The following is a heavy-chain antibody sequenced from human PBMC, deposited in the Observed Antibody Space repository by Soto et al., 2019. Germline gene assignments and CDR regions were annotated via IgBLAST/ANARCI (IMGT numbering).Heavy chain of an antibody. J-gene: IGHJ6*02. Sequence: SETLCVTSSVAEGTSGDSDWWSWVRQPPGKGLEWIGEIYHSGSTNYNPSLKSRVTISVDKSKNQFSLKLSSVTAADTAVYYCAKLWFGELLANYYYYGMDVWGQGTTVTVSS. D-gene: IGHD3-10*01. V-gene: IGHV4-4*02. CDR1: EGTSGDSDW. CDR2: IYHSGST. CDR3: AKLWFGELLANYYYYGMDV.